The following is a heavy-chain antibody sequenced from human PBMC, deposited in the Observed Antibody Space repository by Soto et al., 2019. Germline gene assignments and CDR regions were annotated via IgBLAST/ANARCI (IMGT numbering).Heavy chain of an antibody. V-gene: IGHV5-10-1*01. J-gene: IGHJ6*02. D-gene: IGHD6-19*01. Sequence: PGESLKISCKGSGYSFAGYWITWLRQKPGKGLEWMGRIDPSDSQTYYSPSFRGHVTISVTKSITTVFLQWSSLKASDTAMYYCARSHSSGSFGYYYYGMDVWGQGTTVTVSS. CDR1: GYSFAGYW. CDR2: IDPSDSQT. CDR3: ARSHSSGSFGYYYYGMDV.